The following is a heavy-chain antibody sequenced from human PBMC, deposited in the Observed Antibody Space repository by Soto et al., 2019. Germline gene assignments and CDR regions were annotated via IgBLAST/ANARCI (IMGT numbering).Heavy chain of an antibody. CDR2: IDPSESYT. Sequence: PGESLTISCTGAGYIFTHYWISWVRQMPGKGLEWMGRIDPSESYTKYSPSFQGHVSISADKSISTAYLQWSSLKASDTAIYYCAQDKVDVWGQGTTVTVSS. V-gene: IGHV5-10-1*01. D-gene: IGHD2-15*01. J-gene: IGHJ6*02. CDR3: AQDKVDV. CDR1: GYIFTHYW.